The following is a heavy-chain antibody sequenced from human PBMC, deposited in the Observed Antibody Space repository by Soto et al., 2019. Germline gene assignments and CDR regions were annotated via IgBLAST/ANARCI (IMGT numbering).Heavy chain of an antibody. CDR2: ISYDGSNK. CDR1: GFTFSSYG. V-gene: IGHV3-30*18. CDR3: AKDRRRVVVVTPNWFDP. Sequence: QVQLVESGGGVVQPGRSLRLSCAASGFTFSSYGMHWVRQAPGKGLEWVAVISYDGSNKYYADSVKGRFTISRDNSKNTLYLQMNSLRAEDTAVYYCAKDRRRVVVVTPNWFDPWGPGTLVTVSS. D-gene: IGHD2-21*02. J-gene: IGHJ5*02.